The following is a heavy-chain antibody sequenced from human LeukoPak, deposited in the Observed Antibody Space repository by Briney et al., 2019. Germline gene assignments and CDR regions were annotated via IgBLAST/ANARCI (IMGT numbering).Heavy chain of an antibody. D-gene: IGHD5-18*01. J-gene: IGHJ4*02. V-gene: IGHV4-39*07. CDR1: GGSISSSSYY. CDR3: ARALFYSYGYDY. Sequence: SETLSLTCTVSGGSISSSSYYWGWIRQPPGKGLEWIGSIYYSGSTYYNPSLKSRVTISVDTSKNQFSLKLSSVTAADTAVYYCARALFYSYGYDYWGQGTLVTVSS. CDR2: IYYSGST.